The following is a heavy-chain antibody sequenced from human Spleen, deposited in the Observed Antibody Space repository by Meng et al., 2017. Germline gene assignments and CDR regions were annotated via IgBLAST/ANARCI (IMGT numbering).Heavy chain of an antibody. CDR3: VRDENISLGKLFGDY. D-gene: IGHD2-21*01. CDR1: GYTFTCYY. CDR2: INPNSGGT. Sequence: QVQLVQSWAEVTKPGAAVKVPCKPAGYTFTCYYMHWVRQAPGQGLEWMGRINPNSGGTNYAQKFQGRASMTADTSIGTAYVELSGLRSDDTAIYYCVRDENISLGKLFGDYWGQGTLVTVSS. V-gene: IGHV1-2*06. J-gene: IGHJ4*02.